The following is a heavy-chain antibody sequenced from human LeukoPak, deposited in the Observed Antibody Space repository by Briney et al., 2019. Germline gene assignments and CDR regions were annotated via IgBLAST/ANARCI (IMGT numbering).Heavy chain of an antibody. J-gene: IGHJ6*04. CDR3: ARVVRVDSSGWYRFYYYGMDV. CDR1: GFTFSSYS. Sequence: GGSLRLSCAASGFTFSSYSMNWVRQAPGKGLDWVSSISTSSSYIYYADSVKGRFTISRDNAKNSLHLQMNSLRAEDTAVYYCARVVRVDSSGWYRFYYYGMDVWGKGTTVTVSS. D-gene: IGHD6-19*01. CDR2: ISTSSSYI. V-gene: IGHV3-21*01.